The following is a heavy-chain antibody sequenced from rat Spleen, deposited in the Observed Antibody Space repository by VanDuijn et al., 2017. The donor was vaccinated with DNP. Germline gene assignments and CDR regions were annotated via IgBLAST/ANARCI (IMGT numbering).Heavy chain of an antibody. CDR2: ITNSGGGT. CDR1: GFTFSNYY. Sequence: EVQLVESGGGLVQPGRSLKLSCAASGFTFSNYYMAWVRQAPTKGLEWVASITNSGGGTYYRNSVKGRFTISRDNAKSTLYLQMYSLRSEDTATYFCTRDSGDWYFDFWGPGTMVTVSS. J-gene: IGHJ1*01. D-gene: IGHD1-1*01. CDR3: TRDSGDWYFDF. V-gene: IGHV5S23*01.